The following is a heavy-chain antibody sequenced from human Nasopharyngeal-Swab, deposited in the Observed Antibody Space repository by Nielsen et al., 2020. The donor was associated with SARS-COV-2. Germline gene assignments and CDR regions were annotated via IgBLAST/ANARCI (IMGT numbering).Heavy chain of an antibody. D-gene: IGHD6-13*01. V-gene: IGHV3-23*01. J-gene: IGHJ4*02. CDR3: AKDRGYSSSWYALGY. CDR1: GFTFSNYA. CDR2: VSGRGIST. Sequence: GGSLRLSCAASGFTFSNYAMSWVRQAPGKGLEWVSGVSGRGISTYYADSVKGRFTISRDNSKNTLYLQMNSLRAEDTAVYYCAKDRGYSSSWYALGYWGQGTLVTVSS.